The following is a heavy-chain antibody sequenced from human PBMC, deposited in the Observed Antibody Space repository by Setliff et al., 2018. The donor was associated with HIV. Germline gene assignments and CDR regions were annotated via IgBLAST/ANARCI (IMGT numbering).Heavy chain of an antibody. J-gene: IGHJ4*02. CDR2: LYYDGNT. CDR1: AYSIRNGYY. CDR3: ARETIRSGHPSEAGFDF. D-gene: IGHD6-19*01. Sequence: PSETLSLTCTVSAYSIRNGYYWGWIRQSPGKGLEWIGTLYYDGNTYYNPSLKSRVTMSVDTSKNQFSLNLNSVTAADTAVYYCARETIRSGHPSEAGFDFGGQGALVTVSS. V-gene: IGHV4-38-2*02.